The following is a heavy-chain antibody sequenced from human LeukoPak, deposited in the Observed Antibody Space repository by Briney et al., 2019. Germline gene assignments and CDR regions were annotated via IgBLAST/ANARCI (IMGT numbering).Heavy chain of an antibody. CDR1: GFTFSSYA. Sequence: GGSLRLSCAASGFTFSSYAMNWVRQAPGEGLEWVSVISGSGGSTYYADSVKGRFTISRDNSKNTLYLQMNSLRAEDTAVYYCARDGVRGVITAHLYWGQGTLVTVSS. CDR2: ISGSGGST. D-gene: IGHD3-10*01. V-gene: IGHV3-23*01. J-gene: IGHJ4*02. CDR3: ARDGVRGVITAHLY.